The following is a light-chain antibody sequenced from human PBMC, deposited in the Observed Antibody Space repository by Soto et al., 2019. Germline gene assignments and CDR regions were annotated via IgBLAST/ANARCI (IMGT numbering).Light chain of an antibody. J-gene: IGKJ4*01. V-gene: IGKV3-11*01. CDR1: QSVSSY. CDR2: DAS. CDR3: QVCSNLPT. Sequence: EIVVIQSPATLSLSPGERATLSCRASQSVSSYLAWYQQTPGQAPRLLIYDASNRATGIPARFSGSGSGTDFPLTICILEPEDFAVYYCQVCSNLPTFGGGTKVDIK.